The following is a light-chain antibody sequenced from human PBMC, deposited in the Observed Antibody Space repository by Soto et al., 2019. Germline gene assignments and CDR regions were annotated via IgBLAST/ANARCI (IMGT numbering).Light chain of an antibody. CDR2: YAS. Sequence: DIVMTQPPLSLPVTPGEPASISCRSSQSLLHSNGNNYLNWYLQKQGQSQQLLIYYASTRASGVRDRCTDTGSDTDFTLKISRVEAEDVGVYYCVQALQTPPTFGEGTRLEIK. V-gene: IGKV2-28*01. CDR1: QSLLHSNGNNY. J-gene: IGKJ5*01. CDR3: VQALQTPPT.